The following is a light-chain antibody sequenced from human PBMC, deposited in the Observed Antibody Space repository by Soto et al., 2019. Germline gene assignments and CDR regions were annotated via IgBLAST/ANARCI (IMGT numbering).Light chain of an antibody. Sequence: QSALTQPASVSGSPGQSITISCTGTSSDVGTYNYVSLYQQHAGKVPKLMIYDVSNRPSGVSDRFSGSKSGNTASLTISGLQAEDEADYYCTSYTSSSTLVFGGGTKLTVL. V-gene: IGLV2-14*01. CDR3: TSYTSSSTLV. CDR1: SSDVGTYNY. J-gene: IGLJ2*01. CDR2: DVS.